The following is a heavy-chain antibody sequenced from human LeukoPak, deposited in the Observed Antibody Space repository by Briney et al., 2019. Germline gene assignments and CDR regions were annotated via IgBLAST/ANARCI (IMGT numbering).Heavy chain of an antibody. D-gene: IGHD2-21*02. Sequence: PSETLSLTCAVYGGSFSGYYWSWIRQPPGKGLEWIGYIYYSGSTNYNPSLKSRVTISVDTSKNQFSLKLSSVTAADTAVYYCARGSVVTFFDYWGQGTLVTVSS. V-gene: IGHV4-59*13. CDR1: GGSFSGYY. J-gene: IGHJ4*02. CDR2: IYYSGST. CDR3: ARGSVVTFFDY.